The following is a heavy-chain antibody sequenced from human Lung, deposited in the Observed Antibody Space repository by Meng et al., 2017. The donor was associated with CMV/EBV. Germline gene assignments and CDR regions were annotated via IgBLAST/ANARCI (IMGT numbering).Heavy chain of an antibody. CDR3: ARALGYCSSTSCYRGYYFDY. J-gene: IGHJ4*02. CDR2: ISAYNGNT. V-gene: IGHV1-18*01. CDR1: GYTFTSYG. Sequence: SVKVSCXASGYTFTSYGISWVRQAPGQGLEWMGWISAYNGNTNYAQKLQGRVTMTTDTSTSTAYMELRSLRSDDTAVYYCARALGYCSSTSCYRGYYFDYWGQGTLVTV. D-gene: IGHD2-2*01.